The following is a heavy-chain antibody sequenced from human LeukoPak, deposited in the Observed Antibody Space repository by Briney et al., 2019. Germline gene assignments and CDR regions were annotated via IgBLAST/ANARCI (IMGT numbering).Heavy chain of an antibody. Sequence: SETLSLTCAVYGGSFSGYYWSWIRQPPGKGLEWIGEINHSGSTNYNPSLKSRVTISVDTSKNQFSLKLSSVTAADTAVYYCARETSRITMIVVVTPHYYFDYWGQGTLVTVSS. CDR3: ARETSRITMIVVVTPHYYFDY. D-gene: IGHD3-22*01. J-gene: IGHJ4*02. CDR2: INHSGST. CDR1: GGSFSGYY. V-gene: IGHV4-34*01.